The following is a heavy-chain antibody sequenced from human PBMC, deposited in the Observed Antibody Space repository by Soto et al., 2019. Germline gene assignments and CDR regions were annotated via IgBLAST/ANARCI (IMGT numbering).Heavy chain of an antibody. J-gene: IGHJ5*02. CDR2: IHHSGTT. Sequence: PSETLSLTCTVSGGSISAYNWNWIRQPPGKGLEWIGYIHHSGTTNYNPSLKSRVSISMGTPKNQFSLKLSSVTAVDTAVYYCARDSGGSSGWYWFDPWGQGNLVTVSS. CDR3: ARDSGGSSGWYWFDP. D-gene: IGHD6-19*01. V-gene: IGHV4-59*01. CDR1: GGSISAYN.